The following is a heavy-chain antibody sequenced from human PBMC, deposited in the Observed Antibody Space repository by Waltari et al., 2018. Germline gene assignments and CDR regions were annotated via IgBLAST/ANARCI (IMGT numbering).Heavy chain of an antibody. Sequence: QVNLVQSGAEVKKTGSSVKVTCKASGDTIGRFAIAWVRQAQGQGLEWMGGLIPIFGTPNYAQEFQGRLTITADESANTVYMELGSLRPDDTAVYFCSRRQIGGPLDPWGQGTLVTVSS. CDR1: GDTIGRFA. CDR2: LIPIFGTP. V-gene: IGHV1-69*12. CDR3: SRRQIGGPLDP. J-gene: IGHJ5*01. D-gene: IGHD1-1*01.